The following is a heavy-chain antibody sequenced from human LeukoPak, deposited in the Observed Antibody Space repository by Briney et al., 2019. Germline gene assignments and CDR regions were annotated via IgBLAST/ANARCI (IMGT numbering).Heavy chain of an antibody. D-gene: IGHD2-15*01. CDR1: GYTFTSYG. J-gene: IGHJ5*02. CDR3: ARPGICSGGSSYSSGGDP. V-gene: IGHV1-18*01. Sequence: ASVKVSCKASGYTFTSYGISWVRQAPGQGLEWMGWISAYNGNTNYAQKLQGRVTMTTDTSTSTAYMELRSLRSDDTAVYYCARPGICSGGSSYSSGGDPWGQGTLVTVPS. CDR2: ISAYNGNT.